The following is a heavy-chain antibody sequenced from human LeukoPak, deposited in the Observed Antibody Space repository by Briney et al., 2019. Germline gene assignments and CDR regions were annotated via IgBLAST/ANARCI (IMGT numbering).Heavy chain of an antibody. CDR3: AKTLRDLEWLTGELDV. V-gene: IGHV3-23*01. CDR1: GFTFSNYA. D-gene: IGHD3-3*01. Sequence: GGSLRLSCAASGFTFSNYAMTWVRQAPGKGLEWVSTISGSSGSTYYADSVKGRFTISRDNSKSTLYLQMNSLRAEDTAVYHCAKTLRDLEWLTGELDVWGQGTAVTVSS. J-gene: IGHJ6*02. CDR2: ISGSSGST.